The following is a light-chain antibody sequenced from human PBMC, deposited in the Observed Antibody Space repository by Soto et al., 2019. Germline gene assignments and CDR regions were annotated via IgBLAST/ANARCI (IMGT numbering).Light chain of an antibody. CDR3: HQRQSWPRT. V-gene: IGKV3-20*01. Sequence: EIVLTQSPGTLSLSPGERSTLSCRSSQSLTRSYFARYQQKPGQAPRLLIYGAFSRATGIPDRFSGSGSGTDFTLTISDVQPEDFAVYYCHQRQSWPRTFGQGTKVDI. J-gene: IGKJ1*01. CDR2: GAF. CDR1: QSLTRSY.